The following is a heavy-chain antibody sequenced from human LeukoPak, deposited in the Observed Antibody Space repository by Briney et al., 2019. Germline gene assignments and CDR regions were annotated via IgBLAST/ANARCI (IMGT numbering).Heavy chain of an antibody. D-gene: IGHD2-2*01. CDR3: ARVGSASCYGCWFDP. J-gene: IGHJ5*02. CDR2: INPNSGGT. V-gene: IGHV1-2*02. Sequence: ASVKVSCKASGYTFTGYYMHWVRQAPGQGLEWMGWINPNSGGTNYAQKFQGRVTMTRDTSISTVYMELSRLRSDDTAVYYCARVGSASCYGCWFDPWGQGTLVTVS. CDR1: GYTFTGYY.